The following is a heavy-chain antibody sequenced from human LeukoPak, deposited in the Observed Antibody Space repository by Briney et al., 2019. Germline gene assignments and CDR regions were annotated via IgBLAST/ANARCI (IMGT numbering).Heavy chain of an antibody. V-gene: IGHV4-34*01. CDR3: ARDGVGWFGVAS. CDR2: IYHSGST. J-gene: IGHJ3*01. D-gene: IGHD3-10*01. Sequence: SETLSLTCAVYGGSFSGYYWSWVRQPPGKGLEWVGEIYHSGSTNYNPSLKSRVTISVDKSRNQFSLKLSSVTAADTAVYYCARDGVGWFGVASWGQGTMVPVSS. CDR1: GGSFSGYY.